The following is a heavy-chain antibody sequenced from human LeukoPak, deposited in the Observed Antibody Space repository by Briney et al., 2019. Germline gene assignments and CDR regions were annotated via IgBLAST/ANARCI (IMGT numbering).Heavy chain of an antibody. CDR1: GGTFSSYA. V-gene: IGHV1-69*01. CDR2: IIPIFGTP. D-gene: IGHD6-13*01. J-gene: IGHJ4*02. Sequence: SVKVSCKASGGTFSSYAINWVRQAPGQGLEWVGGIIPIFGTPTYAKKFQGRVTITADESTSTAYMELSSLRSEDTAVYYCARGDLDGASSWYGSFWGQGTLLAVSS. CDR3: ARGDLDGASSWYGSF.